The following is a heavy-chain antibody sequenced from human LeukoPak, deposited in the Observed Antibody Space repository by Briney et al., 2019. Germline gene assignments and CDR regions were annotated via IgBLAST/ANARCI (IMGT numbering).Heavy chain of an antibody. CDR2: ISSSGSTI. V-gene: IGHV3-11*01. CDR1: GFTFSDYC. Sequence: GGSLRLSCAASGFTFSDYCMSWIRQAPGKGLEWVSYISSSGSTIYYADSVKGRFTISRDNAKNSLYLQMNSLRAEDTAVYYCAREYSSEYYFDYWGQGTLVTVSS. J-gene: IGHJ4*02. CDR3: AREYSSEYYFDY. D-gene: IGHD5-12*01.